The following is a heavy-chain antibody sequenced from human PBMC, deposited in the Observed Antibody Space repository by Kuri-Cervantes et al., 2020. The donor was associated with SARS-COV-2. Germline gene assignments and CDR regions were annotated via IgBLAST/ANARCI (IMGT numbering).Heavy chain of an antibody. Sequence: ASVKVSCKASGYTFTGYYMHWVRQAPGQGLEWMGWINPNSGGTNYARKFQGWVTMTRDTSISTVYMELSRLRSDDTAVYYCARSTPSRRLVVISQGGAFDIWGQGTMVTVSS. V-gene: IGHV1-2*04. CDR3: ARSTPSRRLVVISQGGAFDI. CDR2: INPNSGGT. D-gene: IGHD3-22*01. J-gene: IGHJ3*02. CDR1: GYTFTGYY.